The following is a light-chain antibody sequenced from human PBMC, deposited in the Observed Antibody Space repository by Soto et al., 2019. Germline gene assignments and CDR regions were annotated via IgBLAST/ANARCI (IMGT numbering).Light chain of an antibody. Sequence: EIVLTQSPGTLSLSPGERATVSCRASQGVSSRYLAWYQQKPGQTPRLLIYGASSRATGIPDRFSGSGSGTDFTLTISRLEPEDFAVYYCQQCGSSPPMCTFGQGTKLEIK. CDR1: QGVSSRY. J-gene: IGKJ2*02. CDR3: QQCGSSPPMCT. CDR2: GAS. V-gene: IGKV3-20*01.